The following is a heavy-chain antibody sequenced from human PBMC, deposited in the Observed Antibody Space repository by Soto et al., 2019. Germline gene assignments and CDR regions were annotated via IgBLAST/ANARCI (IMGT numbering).Heavy chain of an antibody. D-gene: IGHD3-9*01. CDR3: AKVGVDYDILTGYYNDQTIDY. Sequence: HPGGSLRLSCAASGFTFSSYAMSWVRQAPGKGLEWVSAISGSGGSTYYADSVKGRFTISRDNSKNTLYLQMNSLRAEDTAVYYCAKVGVDYDILTGYYNDQTIDYWGQGTLVTVSS. CDR1: GFTFSSYA. CDR2: ISGSGGST. J-gene: IGHJ4*02. V-gene: IGHV3-23*01.